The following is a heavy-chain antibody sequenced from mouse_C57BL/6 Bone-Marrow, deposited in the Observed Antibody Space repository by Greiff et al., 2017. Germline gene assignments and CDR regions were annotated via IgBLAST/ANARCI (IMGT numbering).Heavy chain of an antibody. CDR2: IYPGDGDT. D-gene: IGHD1-1*01. Sequence: QVQLQQSGPELVKPGASVKISCKASGYAFSSSWMNWVKQRPGKGLEWIGRIYPGDGDTNYNGKFKGKATLTADKSSSTAYMQLSSLTSEDSAVYFCARSSSTVVATGRYFDYWGQGTTLT. V-gene: IGHV1-82*01. J-gene: IGHJ2*01. CDR3: ARSSSTVVATGRYFDY. CDR1: GYAFSSSW.